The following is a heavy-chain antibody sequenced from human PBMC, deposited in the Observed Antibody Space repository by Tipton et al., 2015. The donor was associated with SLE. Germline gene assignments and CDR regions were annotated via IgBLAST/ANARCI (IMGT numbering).Heavy chain of an antibody. CDR1: GFTFSSYY. CDR2: MNPDGSTP. CDR3: AKAMG. J-gene: IGHJ4*02. Sequence: SLRLSCAASGFTFSSYYMHWIRQAPGKGLVWVSRMNPDGSTPAYADSVKGRFTISRDNAKNTLYLQMSSLRVEDTAVYYCAKAMGWGQGTLVTVSS. V-gene: IGHV3-74*01.